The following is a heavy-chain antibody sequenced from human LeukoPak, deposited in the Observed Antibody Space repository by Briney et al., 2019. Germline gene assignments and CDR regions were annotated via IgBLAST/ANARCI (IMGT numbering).Heavy chain of an antibody. Sequence: GGSLRLSCVASGFTVSNSYMSWVRQAPGKGLEWVSVTYSDGGTFYSDSVKGRFTISRDYSKSTLYLQMNSLRADDTAVYYCARDSNGPAFWGQGTLVTVSS. D-gene: IGHD6-19*01. CDR2: TYSDGGT. CDR3: ARDSNGPAF. CDR1: GFTVSNSY. V-gene: IGHV3-53*01. J-gene: IGHJ4*02.